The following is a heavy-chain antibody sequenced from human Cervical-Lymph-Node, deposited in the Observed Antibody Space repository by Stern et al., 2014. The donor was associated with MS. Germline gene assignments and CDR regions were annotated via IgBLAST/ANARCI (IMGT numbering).Heavy chain of an antibody. J-gene: IGHJ3*02. CDR3: ARVPHITMVRGVMNAFDI. V-gene: IGHV1-69*01. Sequence: VQLVESGAEVKKPGSSVKVSCKASGGTFSSYAISWVRQAPGQGLEWMGGIIPIFGTANYAQKFQGRVTINADGSTSTAYMELSSLRSEDTAVYYCARVPHITMVRGVMNAFDIWAKGQWSPSLQ. CDR1: GGTFSSYA. CDR2: IIPIFGTA. D-gene: IGHD3-10*01.